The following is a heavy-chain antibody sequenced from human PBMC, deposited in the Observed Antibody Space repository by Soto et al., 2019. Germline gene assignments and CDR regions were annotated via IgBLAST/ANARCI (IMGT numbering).Heavy chain of an antibody. CDR3: ARDTYYYDRSGYYHYYGMDV. J-gene: IGHJ6*02. CDR1: GGSISSYY. Sequence: PSETLSLTCTVSGGSISSYYWTWIRQPPGKGLEWIGYIYYSGSTYYNPSLKSRVTISVDTSTNTVYMELTSLRSEDTAVYYCARDTYYYDRSGYYHYYGMDVWGQGTTVTVSS. CDR2: IYYSGST. V-gene: IGHV4-59*01. D-gene: IGHD3-22*01.